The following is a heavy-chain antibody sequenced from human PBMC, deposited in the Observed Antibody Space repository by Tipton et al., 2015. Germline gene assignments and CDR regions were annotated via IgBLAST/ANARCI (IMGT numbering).Heavy chain of an antibody. Sequence: QVQLVQSGAEVKKPGASVKVSCKASGYTFTSYFMNWVRQAPGQGLEWMGRINPSGGSTRYAQKFQGRVTMTRDTSRSTVYMELSSLRSEDTAVYYCARDPKADIVVVVAAISSSRYYGMDVWGQGTTVTVSS. CDR1: GYTFTSYF. CDR3: ARDPKADIVVVVAAISSSRYYGMDV. D-gene: IGHD2-15*01. J-gene: IGHJ6*02. V-gene: IGHV1-46*01. CDR2: INPSGGST.